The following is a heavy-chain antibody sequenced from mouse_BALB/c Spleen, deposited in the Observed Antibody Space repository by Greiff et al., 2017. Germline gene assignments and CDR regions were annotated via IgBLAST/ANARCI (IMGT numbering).Heavy chain of an antibody. CDR2: IRNKANGYTT. CDR1: GFTFTDYY. CDR3: AGIYDGYYGVAY. Sequence: EVQGVESGGGLVQPGGSLRLSCATSGFTFTDYYMSWVRQPPGKALEWLGFIRNKANGYTTEYSASVKGRFTISRDNSQSILYLQMNTLRAEDSATYYCAGIYDGYYGVAYWGQGTLVTVSA. V-gene: IGHV7-3*02. J-gene: IGHJ3*01. D-gene: IGHD2-3*01.